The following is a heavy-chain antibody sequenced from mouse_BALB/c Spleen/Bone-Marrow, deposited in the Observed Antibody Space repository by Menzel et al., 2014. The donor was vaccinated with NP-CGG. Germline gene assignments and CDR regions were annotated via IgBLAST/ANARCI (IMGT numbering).Heavy chain of an antibody. CDR1: GFTFSSFG. CDR2: ISSGSRTI. V-gene: IGHV5-17*02. J-gene: IGHJ3*01. D-gene: IGHD3-1*01. CDR3: ARGAARATWFAY. Sequence: EVQAVESGGGLVQPGGSRKLSCAASGFTFSSFGMHWVRQAPEKGLEWVAYISSGSRTIYYADTVKGRFTISRDNLKNTLFLQMPSLRSEDTAMYYCARGAARATWFAYWGQGTLVTVSA.